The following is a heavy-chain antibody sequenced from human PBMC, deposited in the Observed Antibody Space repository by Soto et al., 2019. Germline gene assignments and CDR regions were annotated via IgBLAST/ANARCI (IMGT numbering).Heavy chain of an antibody. Sequence: GGSLRLSCAASGFTFSSYAVSWVRQAPGKGLEWVSAISGSGGSTYYADSVKGRFTISRDNSKNTLYLQMNSLRAEDTAVYYCAKVSPYDIVVVPAALDYWGQGTLVTVSS. CDR3: AKVSPYDIVVVPAALDY. D-gene: IGHD2-2*01. V-gene: IGHV3-23*01. J-gene: IGHJ4*02. CDR2: ISGSGGST. CDR1: GFTFSSYA.